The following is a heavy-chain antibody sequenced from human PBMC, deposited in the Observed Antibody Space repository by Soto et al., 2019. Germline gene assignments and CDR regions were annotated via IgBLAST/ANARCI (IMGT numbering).Heavy chain of an antibody. D-gene: IGHD2-2*01. Sequence: SETLSLTCTVSGGSIRSGGYYWTWIRQHPGKGLEWIGYIYYSGSTNYNPSLKSRVTISVDTSKNQFSLKLSSVTAADTAVYYCTRALGGPAGHINWFDPWGQGTLVTVSS. CDR2: IYYSGST. V-gene: IGHV4-61*08. J-gene: IGHJ5*02. CDR3: TRALGGPAGHINWFDP. CDR1: GGSIRSGGYY.